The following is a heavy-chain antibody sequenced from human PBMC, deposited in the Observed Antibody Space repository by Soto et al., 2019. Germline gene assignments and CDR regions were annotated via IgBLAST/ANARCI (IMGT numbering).Heavy chain of an antibody. D-gene: IGHD2-21*01. V-gene: IGHV3-72*01. J-gene: IGHJ4*02. CDR2: SRNNAKSYST. CDR1: GITFSDHY. CDR3: SILEGA. Sequence: EVPLVESGGGLVQPGESLTLSCAVSGITFSDHYMEWVRQAPGKGLEWVARSRNNAKSYSTDFAASVKGRFTISRDESKNALYLHMNSLKTEDTAVYYCSILEGAWGEGTLVTVSS.